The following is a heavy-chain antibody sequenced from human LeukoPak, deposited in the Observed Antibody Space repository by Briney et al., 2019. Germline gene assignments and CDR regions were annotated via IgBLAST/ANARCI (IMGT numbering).Heavy chain of an antibody. J-gene: IGHJ3*02. V-gene: IGHV1-8*03. Sequence: GASVKVSCKASGYTFTSYDINWVRQATGQGLEWMGWMNPNSGNTGYAQKFQGRVTITRNTSISTAYMELSSLRSEDTAVYYCARAPHIVVVPAALDAFDIWGQGTMVTVSS. CDR1: GYTFTSYD. CDR2: MNPNSGNT. D-gene: IGHD2-2*01. CDR3: ARAPHIVVVPAALDAFDI.